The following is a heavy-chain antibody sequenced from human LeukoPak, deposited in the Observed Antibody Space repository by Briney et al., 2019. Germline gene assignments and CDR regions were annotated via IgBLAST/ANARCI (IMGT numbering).Heavy chain of an antibody. CDR1: GFTFSTYT. CDR2: IKQDGSEK. Sequence: GGSLRLSCAASGFTFSTYTMNWVRQAPGKGLEWVANIKQDGSEKYYVDSVKGRFTISRDNAKNSLYLQMNSLRAEDTAMYYCARDLYRIVVVPHYFDYWGQGTLVTVSS. CDR3: ARDLYRIVVVPHYFDY. J-gene: IGHJ4*02. D-gene: IGHD3-22*01. V-gene: IGHV3-7*01.